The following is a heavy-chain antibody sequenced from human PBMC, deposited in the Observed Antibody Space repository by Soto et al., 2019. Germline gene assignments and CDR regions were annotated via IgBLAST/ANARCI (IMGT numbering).Heavy chain of an antibody. CDR1: GFTLSDYG. CDR2: ISPDGKNQ. V-gene: IGHV3-30*18. CDR3: VNPSGWYPDS. J-gene: IGHJ4*02. D-gene: IGHD6-19*01. Sequence: PGGSLRLSCVASGFTLSDYGMNWVRQAPGKGLEWVAVISPDGKNQYYPDSLRGRFTISRDDSKSTLSLQLNSLRAEDTAGYYCVNPSGWYPDSWGQGAQVTVSS.